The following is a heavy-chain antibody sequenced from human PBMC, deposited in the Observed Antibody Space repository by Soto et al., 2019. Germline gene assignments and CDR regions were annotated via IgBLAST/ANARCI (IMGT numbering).Heavy chain of an antibody. J-gene: IGHJ4*02. CDR1: GFALSSFD. Sequence: QVQLAESGGGVVQSGRCLRLSCAASGFALSSFDMHWVRQAPGKGLEWVAVIWYDGSNEYYADSVKGRFTISRDNSKNTLYLQMNSLRVEDTAVYYCARDALVRGVHPPDYWGQGTLVTVSS. CDR3: ARDALVRGVHPPDY. CDR2: IWYDGSNE. V-gene: IGHV3-33*01. D-gene: IGHD3-10*01.